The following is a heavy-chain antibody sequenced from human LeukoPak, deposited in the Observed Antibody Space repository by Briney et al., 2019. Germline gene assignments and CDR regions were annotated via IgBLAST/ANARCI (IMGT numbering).Heavy chain of an antibody. V-gene: IGHV3-30-3*01. CDR3: ARDSI. CDR2: ISYDGSNK. Sequence: GGSLRLSCAASGFTFSSYAMHWVRQAPGKGLEWVALISYDGSNKYYADSVKGRFTISRDNSKNTLYLQMNSLRAEDTAVYYCARDSIWGQGTMVTVSS. CDR1: GFTFSSYA. J-gene: IGHJ3*02.